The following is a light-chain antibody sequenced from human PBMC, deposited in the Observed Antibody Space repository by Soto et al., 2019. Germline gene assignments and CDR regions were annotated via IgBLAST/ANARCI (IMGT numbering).Light chain of an antibody. Sequence: DIQMTQSPSSLSASVGDRVTFTCRASQSISGYLNWYQQKPGKAPTLLIYETSTLQSGVPSKFSGSGSVTDFPLTINSLQPEDFATYYCQQSYSTPTFGQGTRLEIK. V-gene: IGKV1-39*01. CDR1: QSISGY. CDR3: QQSYSTPT. J-gene: IGKJ5*01. CDR2: ETS.